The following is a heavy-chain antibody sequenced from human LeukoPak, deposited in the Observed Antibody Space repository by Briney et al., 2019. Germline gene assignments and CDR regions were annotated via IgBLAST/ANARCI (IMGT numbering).Heavy chain of an antibody. CDR3: AKAPMPYSSSWTKSRGHNQNFDY. V-gene: IGHV3-23*01. CDR1: GFTFSSYA. Sequence: PGGSLRLSCAASGFTFSSYAMSWVRQAPGKGLEWVSSISGSGDSTYYADSVKGRFTISRDNSKNTLYLQMNSLRAEDTAVYYCAKAPMPYSSSWTKSRGHNQNFDYWGQGTLVTVSS. CDR2: ISGSGDST. J-gene: IGHJ4*02. D-gene: IGHD6-13*01.